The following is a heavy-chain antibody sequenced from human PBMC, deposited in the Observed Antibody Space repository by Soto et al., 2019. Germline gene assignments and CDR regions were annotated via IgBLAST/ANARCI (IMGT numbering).Heavy chain of an antibody. CDR1: GGSISSYY. J-gene: IGHJ3*02. CDR2: ICYSGST. CDR3: ARAKKYYDILTGHTPHAFDI. Sequence: PSETLSLTCTVSGGSISSYYWSWIRQPPGKGLEWIGYICYSGSTNYNPSLKSRVTISVDTSKNQFSLKLSSVTAADTAVYYCARAKKYYDILTGHTPHAFDIWGQGTMVTVSS. V-gene: IGHV4-59*01. D-gene: IGHD3-9*01.